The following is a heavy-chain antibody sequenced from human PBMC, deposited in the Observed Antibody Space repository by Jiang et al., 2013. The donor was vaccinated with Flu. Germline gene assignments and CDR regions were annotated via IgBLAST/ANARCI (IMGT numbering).Heavy chain of an antibody. J-gene: IGHJ3*01. V-gene: IGHV4-59*01. CDR3: ARETRSYDSSTYNEPFDV. CDR1: GDSISGYY. Sequence: LLKPSETLSLTCTVSGDSISGYYWTWIRQPPGKGLEWIGYIFYNGHTNANPSLKSRVTMSLDTSKNQISLKMTSVTAADTAVYFCARETRSYDSSTYNEPFDVWGQGTMVTVSS. D-gene: IGHD2/OR15-2a*01. CDR2: IFYNGHT.